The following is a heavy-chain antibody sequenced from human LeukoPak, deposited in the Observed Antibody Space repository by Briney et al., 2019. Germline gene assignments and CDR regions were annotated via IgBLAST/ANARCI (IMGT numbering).Heavy chain of an antibody. V-gene: IGHV4-4*01. CDR2: IHHSGNT. J-gene: IGHJ4*02. CDR1: GVSISSDNW. D-gene: IGHD5-18*01. CDR3: ATRDQSRTDMVPPDY. Sequence: ASETLSLTCAVSGVSISSDNWWTWVRQPPGKGLEWIGEIHHSGNTKYSPSLETRVTISTDRSKNHLSLNLNSVTAADTAVYCCATRDQSRTDMVPPDYWGQGTLVTVSS.